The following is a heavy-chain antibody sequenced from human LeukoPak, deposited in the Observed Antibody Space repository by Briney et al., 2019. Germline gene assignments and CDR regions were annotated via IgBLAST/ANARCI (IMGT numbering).Heavy chain of an antibody. CDR2: ISSSSSYK. Sequence: GGSLRLSCAASGFTFSSYSMNWVRQAPGKGLEWVSSISSSSSYKYYTDSVKGRFTISRDNAKNSLYLQMNSLRAEDTAVYYCAREKISFGWSGYLHDYFDYWGQGTLVTVSS. D-gene: IGHD3-3*01. CDR1: GFTFSSYS. J-gene: IGHJ4*02. V-gene: IGHV3-21*01. CDR3: AREKISFGWSGYLHDYFDY.